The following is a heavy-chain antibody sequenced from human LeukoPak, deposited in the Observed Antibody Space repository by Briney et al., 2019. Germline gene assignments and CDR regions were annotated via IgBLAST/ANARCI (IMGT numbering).Heavy chain of an antibody. J-gene: IGHJ4*02. CDR2: LYTSGTT. CDR1: GDSISSGRYY. CDR3: ARGINCSGGSCFFDY. V-gene: IGHV4-61*02. Sequence: SETLSLTCTVSGDSISSGRYYWNWIRQPAGKGLEWIGRLYTSGTTNYNPSLKSRVTISVDTSKNQFSLKLSSVTAADTAVYYCARGINCSGGSCFFDYWGQGTLATVSS. D-gene: IGHD2-15*01.